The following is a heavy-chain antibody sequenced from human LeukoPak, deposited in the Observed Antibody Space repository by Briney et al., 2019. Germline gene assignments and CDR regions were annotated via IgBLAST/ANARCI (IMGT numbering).Heavy chain of an antibody. CDR3: AREPTVTTGFDY. Sequence: ASVKVSCKASGYTFTGYYMHWVRQAPGQGLEWMGWINPNSGGTNYAQKFQGWVTMTRDTSISTAYVELSRLRSDDTAVYYCAREPTVTTGFDYWGQGTLVTVSS. CDR1: GYTFTGYY. D-gene: IGHD4-17*01. J-gene: IGHJ4*02. CDR2: INPNSGGT. V-gene: IGHV1-2*04.